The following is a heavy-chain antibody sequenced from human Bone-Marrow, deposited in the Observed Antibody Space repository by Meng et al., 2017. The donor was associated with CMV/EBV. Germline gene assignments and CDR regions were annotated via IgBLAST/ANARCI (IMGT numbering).Heavy chain of an antibody. V-gene: IGHV3-7*01. CDR2: IKQDRSEK. D-gene: IGHD3-3*01. CDR3: ARDTPSWDDFWSGYGYFGMDV. CDR1: GFTFSSYW. Sequence: GESLKISCAASGFTFSSYWMSWVRQAPGKGLEWVANIKQDRSEKYYVDSVKGRFTISRDNAKNSLYLQMNSLRAEDTAVYYCARDTPSWDDFWSGYGYFGMDVWGQGTTVTVSS. J-gene: IGHJ6*02.